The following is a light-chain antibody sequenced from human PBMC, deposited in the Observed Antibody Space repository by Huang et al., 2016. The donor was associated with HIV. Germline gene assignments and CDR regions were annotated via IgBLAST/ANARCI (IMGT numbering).Light chain of an antibody. J-gene: IGKJ1*01. CDR1: QSVSSN. CDR3: QQYNNWPWT. Sequence: EIVMTQSPATLSVSPGERATLSCRASQSVSSNLAWYQQKPGQAPRLLIYGASTRATGIPARCRGSGAGKEFTITISSLQSEDFAVYYCQQYNNWPWTFGQGTKVEIK. V-gene: IGKV3-15*01. CDR2: GAS.